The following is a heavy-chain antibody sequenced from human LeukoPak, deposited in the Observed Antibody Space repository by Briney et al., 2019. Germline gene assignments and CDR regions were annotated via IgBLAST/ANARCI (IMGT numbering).Heavy chain of an antibody. CDR1: GGSISSSNW. CDR3: AREYYDILTGGRDAFDI. Sequence: SGTLSLTCAVSGGSISSSNWWSWVRQPPGKGLEWIGEIYHSGSTNYNPSLKSRVTISVDTSKNQFSLKLSSVTAADTAVYYCAREYYDILTGGRDAFDIWGQGTMVTVSS. D-gene: IGHD3-9*01. V-gene: IGHV4-4*02. CDR2: IYHSGST. J-gene: IGHJ3*02.